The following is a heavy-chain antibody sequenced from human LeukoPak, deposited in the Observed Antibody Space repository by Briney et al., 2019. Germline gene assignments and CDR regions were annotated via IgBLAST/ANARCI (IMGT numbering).Heavy chain of an antibody. CDR2: ISYSGST. J-gene: IGHJ5*02. V-gene: IGHV4-59*01. CDR1: GGSISPYF. CDR3: ARDDYRGVTSYDP. Sequence: PSETLSVTCIVSGGSISPYFWSWIRQPPGKGLEWIGYISYSGSTNYNPSLTSRVTISVDTSKNQFSLQLNSVTAADTAVYYCARDDYRGVTSYDPWGQGTLVTVSS. D-gene: IGHD3-10*01.